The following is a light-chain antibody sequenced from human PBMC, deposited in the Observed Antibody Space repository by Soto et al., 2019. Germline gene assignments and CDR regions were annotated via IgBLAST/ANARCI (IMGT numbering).Light chain of an antibody. CDR2: GAS. V-gene: IGKV3-15*01. Sequence: EIVMTQSPATLSVSPGERATLSCGASQSVSSNLAWYQQKPGQAPRLLIYGASTRATGIPARFSSSGSGTEFTLTISSLQSEDFAVYYCQQYNNWLITFGQGTRLEIK. CDR3: QQYNNWLIT. J-gene: IGKJ5*01. CDR1: QSVSSN.